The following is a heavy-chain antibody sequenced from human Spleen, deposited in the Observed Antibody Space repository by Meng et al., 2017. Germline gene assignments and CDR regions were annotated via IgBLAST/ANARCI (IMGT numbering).Heavy chain of an antibody. CDR2: ISAYNGNT. Sequence: SVKVSCKASGYTFTSYGISWVRQAPGQGLEWMGWISAYNGNTNYAQKLQGRVPMTTDTSTSTDYMERKSLRSDDTAVNYCARWGGPDKILTGHDAFDIWGQGTMVTVSS. V-gene: IGHV1-18*01. CDR1: GYTFTSYG. D-gene: IGHD3-9*01. CDR3: ARWGGPDKILTGHDAFDI. J-gene: IGHJ3*02.